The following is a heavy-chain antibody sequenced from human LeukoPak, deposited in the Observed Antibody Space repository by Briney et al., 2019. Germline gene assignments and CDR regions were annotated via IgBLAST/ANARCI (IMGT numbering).Heavy chain of an antibody. D-gene: IGHD3-10*01. CDR1: GGTFSSYA. Sequence: GASVKVSCKASGGTFSSYAISWVRQAPGQGLEWMGGIIPIFGTANYAQKFQGRVTITTDESTSTAYMELSSLRSEDTAVYYCARGRGSGSYYLPIDYWGQGTLVTVSS. V-gene: IGHV1-69*05. CDR2: IIPIFGTA. J-gene: IGHJ4*02. CDR3: ARGRGSGSYYLPIDY.